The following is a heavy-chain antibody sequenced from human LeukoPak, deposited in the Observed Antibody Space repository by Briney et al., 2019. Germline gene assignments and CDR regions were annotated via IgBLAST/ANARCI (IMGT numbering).Heavy chain of an antibody. CDR1: GFTVISNY. J-gene: IGHJ4*02. V-gene: IGHV3-53*01. Sequence: GGSLRLSCAPSGFTVISNYMSSVRHAPGKGLEWVSVIYSGGDTFYADYVKGRFTISRDNSKNTLYLQMNSLRAEDTAVYYCAAKVELRSNGPYFNSWGQGTLVTVSS. CDR2: IYSGGDT. D-gene: IGHD1-7*01. CDR3: AAKVELRSNGPYFNS.